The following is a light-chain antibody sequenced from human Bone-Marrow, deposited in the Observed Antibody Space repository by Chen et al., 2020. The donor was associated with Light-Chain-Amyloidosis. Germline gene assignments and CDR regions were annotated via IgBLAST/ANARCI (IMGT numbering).Light chain of an antibody. CDR1: NIGSKS. V-gene: IGLV3-21*02. CDR3: QVWDSSSDHVV. CDR2: DDR. J-gene: IGLJ2*01. Sequence: SYVLNQPPSVSVAPGPTARITCGGNNIGSKSVHWYQQKPGQAPILVVYDDRDRPSGIPGRFSGSNFGNTATLTVSRVEAGDEADYYCQVWDSSSDHVVFGGGTKLTVL.